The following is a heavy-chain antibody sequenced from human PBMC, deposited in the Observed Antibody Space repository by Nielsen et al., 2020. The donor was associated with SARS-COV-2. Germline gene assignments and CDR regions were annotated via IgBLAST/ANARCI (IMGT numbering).Heavy chain of an antibody. Sequence: SETLSLTCTVSGGSISSYYWSWIRQPPGKGLEWIGYIYYSGSTYYNPSLKSRVTISVDTSKNQFSLKLSSVTAADTAVYYCASHRRGYSEDYGMDVWGQGTTVTVSS. D-gene: IGHD5-18*01. CDR2: IYYSGST. J-gene: IGHJ6*02. CDR1: GGSISSYY. CDR3: ASHRRGYSEDYGMDV. V-gene: IGHV4-59*04.